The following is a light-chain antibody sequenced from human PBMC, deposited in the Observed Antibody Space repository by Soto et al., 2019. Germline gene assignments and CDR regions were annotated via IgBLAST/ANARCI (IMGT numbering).Light chain of an antibody. V-gene: IGLV2-14*01. J-gene: IGLJ1*01. Sequence: QSALTQPASVSGSPGQSITISCTGTSSDVGGYNYVSWYQQHPGKAPKLMIYEVSKRPSGVSYRFSASKSGNTASLTISGLQAEDEADYYCNSYTSSSALVFGTGTKVTVL. CDR1: SSDVGGYNY. CDR2: EVS. CDR3: NSYTSSSALV.